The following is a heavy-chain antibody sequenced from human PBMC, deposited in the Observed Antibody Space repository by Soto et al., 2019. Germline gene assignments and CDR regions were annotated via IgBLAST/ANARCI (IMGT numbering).Heavy chain of an antibody. CDR1: EYSFTGHY. V-gene: IGHV1-2*02. Sequence: GASVKVSCKASEYSFTGHYLHWVRLAPGQGLEWMGWIDPKSGDTKYAQKFQDRVTMTRDTSISTAYMDLSRLTSDDTAVYYCARDYDKSDYDYFDPWGQGTRVTVSS. CDR3: ARDYDKSDYDYFDP. J-gene: IGHJ5*02. D-gene: IGHD3-22*01. CDR2: IDPKSGDT.